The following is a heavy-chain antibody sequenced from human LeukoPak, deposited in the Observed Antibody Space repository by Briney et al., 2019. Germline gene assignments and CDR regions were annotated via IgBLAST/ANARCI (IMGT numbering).Heavy chain of an antibody. D-gene: IGHD3-10*01. V-gene: IGHV1-69*05. CDR1: GGTFSSYA. CDR3: AGGRLLWFGESTTNYYYYMDV. J-gene: IGHJ6*03. Sequence: ASVKVSCKASGGTFSSYAISWVRQAPGQGLEWMGGIIPIFGTANYAQKVQGRVTITTDESTSTAYMELRSLRSEDTAVYYCAGGRLLWFGESTTNYYYYMDVWGKGTTVTVSS. CDR2: IIPIFGTA.